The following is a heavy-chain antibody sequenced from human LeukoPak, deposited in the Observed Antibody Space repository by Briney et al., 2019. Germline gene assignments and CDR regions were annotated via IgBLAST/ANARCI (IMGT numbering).Heavy chain of an antibody. CDR2: IIPILGIA. J-gene: IGHJ5*02. Sequence: WASVKVSCKASGYTFSSYTISWVRQAPGQGLEWMGRIIPILGIANYAQKFQGRVTITADKSTSTAYMELSSLRSEDTAVYYCARDSSSWYNWFDPWGQGTLVTVSS. CDR1: GYTFSSYT. D-gene: IGHD6-13*01. CDR3: ARDSSSWYNWFDP. V-gene: IGHV1-69*04.